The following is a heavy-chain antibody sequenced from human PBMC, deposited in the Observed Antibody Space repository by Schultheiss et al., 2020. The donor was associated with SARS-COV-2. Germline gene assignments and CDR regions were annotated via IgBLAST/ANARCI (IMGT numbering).Heavy chain of an antibody. CDR2: ISSSSSTI. D-gene: IGHD6-13*01. J-gene: IGHJ6*02. CDR3: ARDRTGSSWFTYYGLDV. CDR1: GFTFSSYS. Sequence: GGSLRLSCSASGFTFSSYSMNWVRQAPGKGLEWVSYISSSSSTIYYADSVKGRFTISRDNAKNSLYLQMNSLRAEDTAVYYCARDRTGSSWFTYYGLDVWGQGTTVTVSS. V-gene: IGHV3-48*04.